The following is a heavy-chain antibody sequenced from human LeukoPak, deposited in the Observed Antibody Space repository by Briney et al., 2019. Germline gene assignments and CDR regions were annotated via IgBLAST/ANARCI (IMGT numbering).Heavy chain of an antibody. J-gene: IGHJ5*02. CDR1: GFTFSSYE. CDR2: INDGGST. CDR3: ARDRAGTQLWVEFDP. D-gene: IGHD5-18*01. Sequence: PGGSLRLSCAASGFTFSSYEMNWVRQAPGKGLEWVSLINDGGSTFYADSVKGRFTISRDDSRNTLFLQMNSLRAEDTAVYYCARDRAGTQLWVEFDPWGQGTLVTVSS. V-gene: IGHV3-66*02.